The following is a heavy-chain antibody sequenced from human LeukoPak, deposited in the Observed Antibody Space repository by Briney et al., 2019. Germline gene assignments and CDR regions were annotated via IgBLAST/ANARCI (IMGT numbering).Heavy chain of an antibody. CDR3: ASSSWSSEYFHY. CDR2: IHDSGSST. J-gene: IGHJ1*01. CDR1: GFTFSNHA. D-gene: IGHD6-13*01. Sequence: GGSLRLSCAAPGFTFSNHAMSWVRQAPGKGLEWVSAIHDSGSSTYYTDAAKCRSTISRDNSKNTLYLQMNSLRAEATAVYFCASSSWSSEYFHYWGQGTLVTVSS. V-gene: IGHV3-23*01.